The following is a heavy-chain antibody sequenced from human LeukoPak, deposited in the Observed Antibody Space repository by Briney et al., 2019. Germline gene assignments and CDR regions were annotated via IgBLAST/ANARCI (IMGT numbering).Heavy chain of an antibody. Sequence: GASVKVSCKASGYTFTGYYMHWVRQAPGQGLEWMGWINPNSGGTNYAQKFQGRVTMTRDTSISTAYMELSRLRSDDTAVYYCARAPQVGATARPRNWFDPWGQGTLVTVSS. J-gene: IGHJ5*02. D-gene: IGHD1-26*01. CDR1: GYTFTGYY. CDR2: INPNSGGT. CDR3: ARAPQVGATARPRNWFDP. V-gene: IGHV1-2*02.